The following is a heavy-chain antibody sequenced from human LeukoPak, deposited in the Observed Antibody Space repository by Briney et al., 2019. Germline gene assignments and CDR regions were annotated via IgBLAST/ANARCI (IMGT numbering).Heavy chain of an antibody. CDR3: AKDSSRVATITYFDY. V-gene: IGHV3-23*01. J-gene: IGHJ4*02. D-gene: IGHD5-12*01. Sequence: GGSLRLSCAASGFTFRSYAMSWVRQAPRKGMEWVSAISGSGGSTYYADSVKGRFTISRDNSKNTLYLQMNSLRAEDTAVYYCAKDSSRVATITYFDYWGQGTLVTVSS. CDR1: GFTFRSYA. CDR2: ISGSGGST.